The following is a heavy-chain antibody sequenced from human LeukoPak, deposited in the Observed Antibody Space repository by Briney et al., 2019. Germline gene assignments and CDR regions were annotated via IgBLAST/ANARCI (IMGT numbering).Heavy chain of an antibody. CDR2: IGTAADS. Sequence: GGSLRLSCAASGFTFSTHDVHWVRQATGKGLEWVSAIGTAADSFYPDSVKGRFTMSRENARNSVYLQMNSLRAEDTAVYYCVRGCMFCRWKTYFDPWGQGTLVTVSS. V-gene: IGHV3-13*01. D-gene: IGHD2-8*01. CDR1: GFTFSTHD. CDR3: VRGCMFCRWKTYFDP. J-gene: IGHJ5*02.